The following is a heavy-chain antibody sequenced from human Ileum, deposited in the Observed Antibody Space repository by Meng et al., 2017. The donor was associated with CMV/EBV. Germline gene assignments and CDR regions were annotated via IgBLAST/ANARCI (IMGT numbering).Heavy chain of an antibody. CDR3: ARTTRVLPAAKGLDY. CDR2: INPKTGDT. Sequence: SGYTFIGYYVHWVRQAPGQGLEWMGWINPKTGDTNYDQKFQGRVTMTTDTSISTAFMDLNSLRSDDTALYYCARTTRVLPAAKGLDYWGQGTLVTVSS. V-gene: IGHV1-2*02. J-gene: IGHJ4*02. CDR1: GYTFIGYY. D-gene: IGHD2-2*01.